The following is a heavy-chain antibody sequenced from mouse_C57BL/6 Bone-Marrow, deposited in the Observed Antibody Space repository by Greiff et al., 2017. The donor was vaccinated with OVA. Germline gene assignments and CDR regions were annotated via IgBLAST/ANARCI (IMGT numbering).Heavy chain of an antibody. V-gene: IGHV1-81*01. J-gene: IGHJ2*01. CDR1: GYTFTSYG. CDR3: ARGDSNYDYCDY. D-gene: IGHD2-5*01. CDR2: IYPRSGNT. Sequence: QVQLKQSGAELARPGASVKLSCKASGYTFTSYGISWVKQRTGQGLEWIGEIYPRSGNTYYNEKFKGKATLTADKSSSTAYMELRSLTSEDSAVYFCARGDSNYDYCDYWGQGTTLTVSS.